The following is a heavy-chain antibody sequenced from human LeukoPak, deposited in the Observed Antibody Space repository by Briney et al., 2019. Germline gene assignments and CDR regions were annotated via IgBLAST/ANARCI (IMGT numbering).Heavy chain of an antibody. V-gene: IGHV4-4*07. J-gene: IGHJ3*02. D-gene: IGHD6-19*01. CDR1: GGSISTYY. CDR3: ASSSGWSAFDI. CDR2: GFTSGTT. Sequence: PSETLSLTCTVSGGSISTYYWTWVRQPAGKGLEWIGRGFTSGTTNYNPSLKSRVTMSVDTSKNQSSLKLTSVTAADTAMYYCASSSGWSAFDIWGQGTLVTVSS.